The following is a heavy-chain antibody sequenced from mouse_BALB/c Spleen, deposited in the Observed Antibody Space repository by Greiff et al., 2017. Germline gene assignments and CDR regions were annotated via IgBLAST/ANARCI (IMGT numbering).Heavy chain of an antibody. V-gene: IGHV1S81*02. CDR3: ARGDGNYPSWFAY. D-gene: IGHD2-1*01. J-gene: IGHJ3*01. CDR1: GYTFTSYW. Sequence: QVQLQQPGAELVKPGASVKLSCKASGYTFTSYWMHWVKQRPGQGLEWIGEINPSNGRTNYNEKFKSKSTLTVDKSSSTAYMQLSSLKSEDSAVYYCARGDGNYPSWFAYWGQGTLVTVSA. CDR2: INPSNGRT.